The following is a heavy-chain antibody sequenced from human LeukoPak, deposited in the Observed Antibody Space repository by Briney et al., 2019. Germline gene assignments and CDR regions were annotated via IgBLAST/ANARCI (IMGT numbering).Heavy chain of an antibody. J-gene: IGHJ3*02. CDR1: GYPFSSYW. Sequence: PGRSLRLSCAASGYPFSSYWMTWVRQAPGKGLEWLTNINQDGSEIYYVGSVQGRFIISRDNAKNSLYLQMNSLRVDDMAVYYCATSRMRGAFDIWGQGTMVTVSS. V-gene: IGHV3-7*01. D-gene: IGHD3-10*01. CDR2: INQDGSEI. CDR3: ATSRMRGAFDI.